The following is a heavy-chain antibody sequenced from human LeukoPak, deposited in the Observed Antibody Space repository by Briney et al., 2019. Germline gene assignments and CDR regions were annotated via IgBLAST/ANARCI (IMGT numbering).Heavy chain of an antibody. CDR2: IYYSGTT. J-gene: IGHJ4*02. V-gene: IGHV4-39*07. CDR1: GDSISSSSSY. D-gene: IGHD4/OR15-4a*01. CDR3: ARMGAIAGASANPDY. Sequence: SETLSLTCTVSGDSISSSSSYWGWIRQPPGKGLEWIGSIYYSGTTNYNPSLKSRVTMSVDTSKNQFSLKVSSVTAADTAVYYCARMGAIAGASANPDYWGQGTLVTVSS.